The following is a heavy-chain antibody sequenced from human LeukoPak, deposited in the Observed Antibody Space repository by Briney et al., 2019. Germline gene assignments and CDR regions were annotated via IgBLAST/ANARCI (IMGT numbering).Heavy chain of an antibody. V-gene: IGHV1-3*01. CDR1: GYIFTDYA. Sequence: ASVKVSCRASGYIFTDYAILWVRQAPGQRLEWLGWINAGNGNTKYSQNFQGRVTLTRDTSATTASMEMNSLGSEDTALYYCARGRWSATTASYYLDFWGLGTLVTVSS. CDR2: INAGNGNT. J-gene: IGHJ4*02. D-gene: IGHD2-21*02. CDR3: ARGRWSATTASYYLDF.